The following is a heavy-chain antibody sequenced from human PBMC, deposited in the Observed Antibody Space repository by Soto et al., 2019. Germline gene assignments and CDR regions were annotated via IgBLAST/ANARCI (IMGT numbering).Heavy chain of an antibody. V-gene: IGHV4-61*01. D-gene: IGHD7-27*01. CDR3: ARTVMPVGNLPAFDH. CDR2: IYNNGKT. CDR1: GGSVSSPKYF. J-gene: IGHJ4*02. Sequence: QMQLQESGPGLVKPSETLSLACTVSGGSVSSPKYFWSWIRQPPGKGLEWVAYIYNNGKTNYNPSLKSRATISVVTAKNQCALKLVSVTGADSAVYFCARTVMPVGNLPAFDHWGQGVLVTVSS.